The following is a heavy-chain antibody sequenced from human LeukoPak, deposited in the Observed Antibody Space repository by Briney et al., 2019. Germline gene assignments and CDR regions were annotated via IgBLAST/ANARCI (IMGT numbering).Heavy chain of an antibody. D-gene: IGHD5-18*01. V-gene: IGHV3-23*01. Sequence: GGSLRLSCAASGFTFSSYAMSWVRQAPGKGLEWVSAISGSGGSTYYADSVKGRFTISRDNSKNTLYLQMNSLRAEDTAVYYCSKAGDTNYYRYGDYWGQGTLVTVSS. CDR2: ISGSGGST. CDR1: GFTFSSYA. J-gene: IGHJ4*02. CDR3: SKAGDTNYYRYGDY.